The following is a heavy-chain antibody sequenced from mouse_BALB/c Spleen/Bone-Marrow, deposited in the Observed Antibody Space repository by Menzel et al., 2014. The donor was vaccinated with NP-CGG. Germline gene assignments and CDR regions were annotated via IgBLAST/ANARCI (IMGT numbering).Heavy chain of an antibody. CDR2: IYPSDSNT. Sequence: QVQLKQSGAELVRPGASVKLSCKASGYTFTSYWINWVKQRPGQGLEWIGNIYPSDSNTNHNQKFKDKATLTVDKSSTTTYMQLSSPTSEDSAFYHCTSYVNSGFAYWGQGTLVTVSA. V-gene: IGHV1S126*01. J-gene: IGHJ3*01. D-gene: IGHD2-1*01. CDR1: GYTFTSYW. CDR3: TSYVNSGFAY.